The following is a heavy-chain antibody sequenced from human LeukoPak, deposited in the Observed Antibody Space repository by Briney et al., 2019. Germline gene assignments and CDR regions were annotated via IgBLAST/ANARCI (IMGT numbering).Heavy chain of an antibody. CDR2: ISDDGSNK. V-gene: IGHV3-30*18. D-gene: IGHD1-26*01. CDR1: GFTFSNYG. CDR3: AKVGFTGSYMYAFDM. J-gene: IGHJ3*02. Sequence: GGSLRLSCVASGFTFSNYGMHWVRQAPGKGLEWVAVISDDGSNKYYPDSAKGRFTISTDNSKSTLNLQMDSLRIEDTAVYYCAKVGFTGSYMYAFDMWGQGTMVTVSS.